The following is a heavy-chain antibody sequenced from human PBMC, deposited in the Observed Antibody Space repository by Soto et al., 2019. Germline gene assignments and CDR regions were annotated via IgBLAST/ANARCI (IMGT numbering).Heavy chain of an antibody. V-gene: IGHV5-51*01. CDR2: IYPGDSDT. CDR3: VRRPGCSTTTCYRELDY. J-gene: IGHJ4*02. D-gene: IGHD2-2*01. Sequence: GESLKSSGKGSGYTFTTYWIGWVRQMPGKGLEWMGFIYPGDSDTIYSPSFQGQVTLSADKSISTAYLQWRSLQASDTDMYYCVRRPGCSTTTCYRELDYWGQGTLVTVSS. CDR1: GYTFTTYW.